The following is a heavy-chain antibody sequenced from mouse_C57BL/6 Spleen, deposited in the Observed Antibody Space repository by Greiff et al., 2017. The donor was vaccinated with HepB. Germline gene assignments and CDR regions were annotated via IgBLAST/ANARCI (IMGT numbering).Heavy chain of an antibody. CDR2: INPSNGGT. Sequence: VQLQQPGTELVKPGASVKLSCKASGYTFTSYWMHWVKPRPGQGLEWIGNINPSNGGTNYNEKFKSKATLTVDKSSSTAYLQLSSLTSEDSAVSYCARTRVYYGSSYLYAMDYWGQGTSVTVSS. V-gene: IGHV1-53*01. CDR3: ARTRVYYGSSYLYAMDY. CDR1: GYTFTSYW. D-gene: IGHD1-1*01. J-gene: IGHJ4*01.